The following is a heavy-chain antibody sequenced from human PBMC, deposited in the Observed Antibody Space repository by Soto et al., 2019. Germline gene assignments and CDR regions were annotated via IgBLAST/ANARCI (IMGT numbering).Heavy chain of an antibody. D-gene: IGHD2-15*01. V-gene: IGHV4-59*01. Sequence: PSETLSLTCTVSGGSISSYYWSWIRQPPGKGLEWIGYIYYSGSTNYNPSLKSRVTISVDTSKNQFSLKLSSVTAADTAVYYCAGVAAAYYYYGMDVSGQGTTVTVSS. CDR1: GGSISSYY. J-gene: IGHJ6*02. CDR2: IYYSGST. CDR3: AGVAAAYYYYGMDV.